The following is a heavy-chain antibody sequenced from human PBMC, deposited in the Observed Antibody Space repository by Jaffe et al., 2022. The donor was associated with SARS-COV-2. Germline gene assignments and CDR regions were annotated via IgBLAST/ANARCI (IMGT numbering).Heavy chain of an antibody. V-gene: IGHV3-30-3*01. CDR2: ISYDGSDK. D-gene: IGHD6-19*01. CDR3: ARAYNSGWYGDFDY. CDR1: GFSFSSYA. J-gene: IGHJ4*02. Sequence: QVQLVESGGGVVQPGRSLRLSCAASGFSFSSYAVHWVRQAPGKGLEWVAVISYDGSDKYYADSVKGRFTISRDNSKNTLYLQMNSLRAEDTAVYYCARAYNSGWYGDFDYWGQGTLVTVSS.